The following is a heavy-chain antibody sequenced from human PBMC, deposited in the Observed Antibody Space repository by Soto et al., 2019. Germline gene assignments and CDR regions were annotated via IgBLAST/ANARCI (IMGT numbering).Heavy chain of an antibody. D-gene: IGHD3-22*01. V-gene: IGHV1-18*04. CDR3: ARAQDYYETSGSRRQYFDF. J-gene: IGHJ4*02. CDR1: GYTFTSFG. Sequence: QVQLVQSGAEVKKPGASVKISCKASGYTFTSFGISWVRHDPGQGLEWMGGISAYIGNKNYAQKFQGRVTMTTDTSTNTAYMELRSLTSDDTAVYYCARAQDYYETSGSRRQYFDFWGQGTLVTVSS. CDR2: ISAYIGNK.